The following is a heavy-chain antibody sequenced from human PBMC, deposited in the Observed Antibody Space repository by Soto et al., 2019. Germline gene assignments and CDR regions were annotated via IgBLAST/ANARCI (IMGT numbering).Heavy chain of an antibody. D-gene: IGHD6-19*01. CDR1: GFSFSSYE. CDR2: ISSSGSTI. CDR3: ARGGILGVAVGFDP. J-gene: IGHJ5*02. V-gene: IGHV3-48*03. Sequence: GGSLRLSCAASGFSFSSYEMNWVRQAPGKGLEWVSYISSSGSTIYYADSVKGRFTISRDNAKNSLYLQMNSLRAEDTAVYYCARGGILGVAVGFDPWGQGTLVT.